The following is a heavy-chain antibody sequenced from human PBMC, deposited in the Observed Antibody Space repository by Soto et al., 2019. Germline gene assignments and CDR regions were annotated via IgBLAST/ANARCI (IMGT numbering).Heavy chain of an antibody. J-gene: IGHJ4*02. Sequence: EVQLLESGGGLVQPGGSLRLSCAASGFTFSNYDMSWVRQAPGKGLEWVSTISGGGRRIYYADSVKGRFTISRDNSKNTLYMQMNSLRAEDTAVYYCAKRPASLVCFDYWGQGTLVTVSS. CDR3: AKRPASLVCFDY. CDR2: ISGGGRRI. CDR1: GFTFSNYD. V-gene: IGHV3-23*01. D-gene: IGHD2-2*01.